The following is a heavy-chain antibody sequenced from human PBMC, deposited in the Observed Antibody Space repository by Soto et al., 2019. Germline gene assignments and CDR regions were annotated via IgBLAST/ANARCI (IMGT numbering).Heavy chain of an antibody. CDR2: IWYDGSNK. V-gene: IGHV3-33*01. CDR3: ARDGNEAYDFWSGYYQHWFDP. Sequence: HPGGSLRLSCAASGFTFSSYGMHWVRQAPGKGLEWEAVIWYDGSNKYYADSVKGRFTISRDNSKNTLYLQMNSLRAEDTAVYYCARDGNEAYDFWSGYYQHWFDPWGQGTLVTVSS. CDR1: GFTFSSYG. D-gene: IGHD3-3*01. J-gene: IGHJ5*02.